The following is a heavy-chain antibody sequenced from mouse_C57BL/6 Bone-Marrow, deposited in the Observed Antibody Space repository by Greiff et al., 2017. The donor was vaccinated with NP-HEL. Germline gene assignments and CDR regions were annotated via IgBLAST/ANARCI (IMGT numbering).Heavy chain of an antibody. Sequence: LMKPGASVKISCKASGYTFTDYYMNWVKQSHGKSLEWIGDINPNNGGTSYNQKFKGKATLTVDKSSSTAYMELRSLTSEDSAVYYCARGGYYYGSRDYWGQGTTLTVSS. CDR2: INPNNGGT. CDR3: ARGGYYYGSRDY. V-gene: IGHV1-26*01. CDR1: GYTFTDYY. J-gene: IGHJ2*01. D-gene: IGHD1-1*01.